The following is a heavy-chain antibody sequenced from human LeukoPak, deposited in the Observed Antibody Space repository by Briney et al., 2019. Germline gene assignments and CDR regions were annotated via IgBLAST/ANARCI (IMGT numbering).Heavy chain of an antibody. V-gene: IGHV3-23*01. Sequence: GGSLRLSCAASGFTFSSYEMNWVRQAPGKGLERVSVISGGGGSTYYGDSVKGRFTISRDNSKNTLFLQMNSLRVEDTATYYCVKGATVTTRPNYDYWGQGTLVTVSS. D-gene: IGHD4-17*01. CDR3: VKGATVTTRPNYDY. CDR2: ISGGGGST. J-gene: IGHJ4*02. CDR1: GFTFSSYE.